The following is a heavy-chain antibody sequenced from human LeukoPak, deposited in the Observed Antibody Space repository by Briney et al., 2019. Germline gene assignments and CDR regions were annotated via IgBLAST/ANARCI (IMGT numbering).Heavy chain of an antibody. CDR2: IYYSGSS. CDR1: GGSISSSSHY. J-gene: IGHJ6*03. V-gene: IGHV4-39*01. CDR3: ARLPAITTYYYYYMDV. Sequence: LETLSLTCAVSGGSISSSSHYWGWIRQAPGKRLECIGTIYYSGSSYYNPSLKSRVTMSVDTSKNQFSLRLSSVTAADTAVYYCARLPAITTYYYYYMDVWGQGTRVTVSS. D-gene: IGHD5-12*01.